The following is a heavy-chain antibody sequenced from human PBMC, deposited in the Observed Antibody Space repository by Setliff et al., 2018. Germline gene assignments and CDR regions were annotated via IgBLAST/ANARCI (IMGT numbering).Heavy chain of an antibody. CDR3: ARGNYDSSGYYLDY. CDR2: IYSSGST. CDR1: GGSISSGDYY. Sequence: SETLSLTCTVSGGSISSGDYYWSWIRQPPGKGLEWIGYIYSSGSTYYNPSLKSRVSISVDTSKNQFSPKLSSVTAADTAVYYCARGNYDSSGYYLDYWGQGTLVTVSS. D-gene: IGHD3-22*01. V-gene: IGHV4-30-4*08. J-gene: IGHJ4*02.